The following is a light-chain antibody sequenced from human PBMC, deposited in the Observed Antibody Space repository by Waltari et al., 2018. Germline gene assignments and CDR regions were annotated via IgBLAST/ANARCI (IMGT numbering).Light chain of an antibody. Sequence: QTVVTQEPSLTVSPGGTVTLTCASSAGAVTSNSFPNWFQQKPGQPPRSLIYHPSNKPSWTPARFSGSLCGGKAALTLSGVQPEDEADYYCLLYHNGALVFGGGTKLTVL. CDR1: AGAVTSNSF. CDR3: LLYHNGALV. J-gene: IGLJ3*02. CDR2: HPS. V-gene: IGLV7-43*01.